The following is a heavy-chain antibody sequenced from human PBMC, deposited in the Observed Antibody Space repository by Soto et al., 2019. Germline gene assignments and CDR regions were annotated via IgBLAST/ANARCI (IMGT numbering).Heavy chain of an antibody. CDR2: IIPIFGTA. V-gene: IGHV1-69*13. CDR3: ARDYDSSGNYYYYGMDV. CDR1: GGTFSSYA. D-gene: IGHD3-22*01. J-gene: IGHJ6*02. Sequence: SVKVSCKASGGTFSSYAISWVRQAPGQGLEWMGGIIPIFGTANYAQKFQGRVTITADESTSTAYMELSSLRSEDTAVYHCARDYDSSGNYYYYGMDVWGQGTTVTVSS.